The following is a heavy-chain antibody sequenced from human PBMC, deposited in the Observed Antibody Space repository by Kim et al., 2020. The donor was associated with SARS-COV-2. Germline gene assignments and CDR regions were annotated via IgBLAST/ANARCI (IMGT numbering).Heavy chain of an antibody. J-gene: IGHJ4*02. Sequence: SLKSRVTISVDTSKTQFSLKLSSVTAADTAVYYCARAATNYDFWSGYYSHWGQGTLVTVSS. CDR3: ARAATNYDFWSGYYSH. D-gene: IGHD3-3*01. V-gene: IGHV4-39*07.